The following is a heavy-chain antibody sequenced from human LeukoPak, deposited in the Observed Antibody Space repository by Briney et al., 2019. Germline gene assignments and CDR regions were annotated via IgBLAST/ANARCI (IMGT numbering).Heavy chain of an antibody. CDR2: IYYSGST. CDR3: ARTRPLRIAAAGNLFDY. Sequence: PSETLSLTCTVSGGSISSGGYYWSWIRQHPGKGLEWIEYIYYSGSTYYNPSLKSRVTISVDTSKNQFSLKLSSVTAADTAVYYCARTRPLRIAAAGNLFDYWGQGTLVTVSS. V-gene: IGHV4-31*03. J-gene: IGHJ4*02. D-gene: IGHD6-13*01. CDR1: GGSISSGGYY.